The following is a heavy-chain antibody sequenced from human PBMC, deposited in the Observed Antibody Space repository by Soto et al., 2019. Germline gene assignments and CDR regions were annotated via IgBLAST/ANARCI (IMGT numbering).Heavy chain of an antibody. CDR2: IYYSGST. J-gene: IGHJ4*02. Sequence: PSETLSLTCTVSGGSISSGDYYWSWIRQPPGKGLEWIGYIYYSGSTYYNPSLKSRVTISVDTSKNQFSLKLSSVTAADTAVYYCASSEGSSGSTALFDYWGQGTLVTVSS. D-gene: IGHD3-22*01. CDR3: ASSEGSSGSTALFDY. V-gene: IGHV4-30-4*01. CDR1: GGSISSGDYY.